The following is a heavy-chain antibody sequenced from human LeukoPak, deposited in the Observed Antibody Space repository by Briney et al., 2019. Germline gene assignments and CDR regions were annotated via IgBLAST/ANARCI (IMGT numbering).Heavy chain of an antibody. CDR1: GGTFSSYA. D-gene: IGHD1-26*01. J-gene: IGHJ6*02. Sequence: GASVKVSCKASGGTFSSYAISWVRQAPGQGLEWMGGIIPIIGTANYAQKFQGRVTITADESTSTAYMELSSLRSEDTAVYYCARDTPLWESSAQYPHYYYYYGMDVWGQGTTVTVSS. CDR3: ARDTPLWESSAQYPHYYYYYGMDV. V-gene: IGHV1-69*01. CDR2: IIPIIGTA.